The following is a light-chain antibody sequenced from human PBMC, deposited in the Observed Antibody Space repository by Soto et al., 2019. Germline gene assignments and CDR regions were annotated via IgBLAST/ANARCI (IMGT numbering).Light chain of an antibody. CDR2: GAS. V-gene: IGKV3-20*01. CDR1: QTVESRY. CDR3: QQYASSPLMYT. J-gene: IGKJ2*01. Sequence: ESVLSQSPGTLSSSPGERATLSCRASQTVESRYLAWYQQKPGQAPRLLIYGASSSATGIPDRFSGSGSGTDFTLTISRLEPEDFAVYYCQQYASSPLMYTFGQGTKLEIK.